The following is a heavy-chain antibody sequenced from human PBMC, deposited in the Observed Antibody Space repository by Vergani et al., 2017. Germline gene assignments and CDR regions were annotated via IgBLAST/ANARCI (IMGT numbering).Heavy chain of an antibody. CDR2: ISPDGSAT. Sequence: EVQLVESGGGLVQPGGSLRLSCAASGFSLSRFWMSWVRQAPEKGLEWVAHISPDGSATSYVDSVKGRFTISRDIAKNSLYLQMNSLRADDTAVYHCAIPSAPGDYDALDIWGQGTMVTVSS. J-gene: IGHJ3*02. D-gene: IGHD4-17*01. V-gene: IGHV3-7*01. CDR1: GFSLSRFW. CDR3: AIPSAPGDYDALDI.